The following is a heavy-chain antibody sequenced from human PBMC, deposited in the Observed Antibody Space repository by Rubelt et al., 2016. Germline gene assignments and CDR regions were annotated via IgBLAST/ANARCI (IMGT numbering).Heavy chain of an antibody. Sequence: QVQLQQWGAGLLKPSETLSLTCAVYGGSFSDYYWSWIRLPPGKGLEWIGEFNHSGSTNYNPSLKSRVTISVDTSKNQFSRRLSSVTAADTAVYYCARSTWMGSYYYMDVWGLGTTVTVSS. D-gene: IGHD1-1*01. J-gene: IGHJ6*03. CDR3: ARSTWMGSYYYMDV. CDR2: FNHSGST. V-gene: IGHV4-34*01. CDR1: GGSFSDYY.